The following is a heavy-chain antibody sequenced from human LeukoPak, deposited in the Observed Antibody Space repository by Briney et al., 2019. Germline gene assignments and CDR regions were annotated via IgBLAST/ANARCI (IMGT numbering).Heavy chain of an antibody. CDR1: GFTFSNYW. CDR3: ARRGIVIAAFDY. CDR2: LNQDGSAI. J-gene: IGHJ4*02. V-gene: IGHV3-7*01. D-gene: IGHD2/OR15-2a*01. Sequence: GGSLRLSCAASGFTFSNYWMSWIRQAPGKGLEWVANLNQDGSAIHYVDSVKGRFTISRDNAKNSLYLQMNSLRAEDTAVYYCARRGIVIAAFDYWGQGTLVTVS.